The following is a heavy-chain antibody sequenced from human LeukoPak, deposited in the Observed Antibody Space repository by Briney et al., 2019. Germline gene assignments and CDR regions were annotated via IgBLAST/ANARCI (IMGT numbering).Heavy chain of an antibody. J-gene: IGHJ5*02. CDR2: MHPGESEI. V-gene: IGHV5-51*01. Sequence: GEPLNISCKASGYSFTNYWIAWVRQKPGKGLEWMGIMHPGESEINYSPSFEGQVTISADTSISTAYLEWYSLNASDSAIYYCAKTIASLGSGARYFDPWGQGTMITVSS. D-gene: IGHD5/OR15-5a*01. CDR3: AKTIASLGSGARYFDP. CDR1: GYSFTNYW.